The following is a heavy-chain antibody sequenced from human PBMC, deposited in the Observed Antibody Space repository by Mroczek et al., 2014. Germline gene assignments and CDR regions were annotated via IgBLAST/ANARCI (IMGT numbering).Heavy chain of an antibody. J-gene: IGHJ4*02. D-gene: IGHD3-22*01. CDR3: TRDHLRYYDSSGYSFIDY. Sequence: VQLVESGGGLVQPGRSLRLSCTASGFTFGDYAMSWFRQAPGKGLEWVGFIRSKAYGGTTEYAASVKGRFTISRDDSKSIAYLQMNSLKTEDTAVYYCTRDHLRYYDSSGYSFIDYWGQGTLVTVSS. CDR1: GFTFGDYA. V-gene: IGHV3-49*03. CDR2: IRSKAYGGTT.